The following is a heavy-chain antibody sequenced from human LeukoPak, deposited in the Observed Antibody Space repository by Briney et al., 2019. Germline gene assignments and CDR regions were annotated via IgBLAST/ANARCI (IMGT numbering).Heavy chain of an antibody. Sequence: SETLSLTCTVSGGSISSSSYYWGWIRQPTGKGLEWIGNFYYTGSTYYKPSLKSRVTISVDTSKNQVSLKLRSVTAADTAFYYCARFYYYDSRGPRYYFDYWGQGTPVTVSS. V-gene: IGHV4-39*01. D-gene: IGHD3-22*01. CDR2: FYYTGST. CDR1: GGSISSSSYY. CDR3: ARFYYYDSRGPRYYFDY. J-gene: IGHJ4*02.